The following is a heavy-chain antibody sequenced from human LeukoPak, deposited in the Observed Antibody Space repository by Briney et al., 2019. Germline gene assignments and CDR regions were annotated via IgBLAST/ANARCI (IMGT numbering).Heavy chain of an antibody. Sequence: APVKVSCKASGYTFSSYGITWVRQAPGQGLEWMGWISAYNGNTNYAQNLQGRVTMTTDTSASTAYMELRSLRSDDTAMYYCARDRVGLELDSGADYWGQGTLVTVSS. D-gene: IGHD1-7*01. CDR1: GYTFSSYG. CDR2: ISAYNGNT. J-gene: IGHJ4*02. CDR3: ARDRVGLELDSGADY. V-gene: IGHV1-18*01.